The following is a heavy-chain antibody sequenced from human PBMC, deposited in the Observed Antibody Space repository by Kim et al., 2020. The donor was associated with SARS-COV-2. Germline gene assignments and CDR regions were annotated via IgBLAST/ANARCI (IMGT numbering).Heavy chain of an antibody. J-gene: IGHJ4*02. CDR2: LYYSGNT. V-gene: IGHV4-59*02. D-gene: IGHD3-22*01. Sequence: SETLSLTRTVSGASVSSNYWSWIRQPPGKGLEWIGYLYYSGNTNYNPSFKSRVTISPDTSKNQVSLKLSSVTAADTAVYYCGRAGDSSGYPDYWGQGILV. CDR1: GASVSSNY. CDR3: GRAGDSSGYPDY.